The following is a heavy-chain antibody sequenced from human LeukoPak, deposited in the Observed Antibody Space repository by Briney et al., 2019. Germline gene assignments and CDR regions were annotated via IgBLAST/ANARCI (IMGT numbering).Heavy chain of an antibody. CDR3: ARGVVSSSWYPHADY. CDR1: GYTFTSYD. V-gene: IGHV1-8*01. D-gene: IGHD6-13*01. CDR2: MNPNSGNT. J-gene: IGHJ4*02. Sequence: ASAKVSCKASGYTFTSYDINWVRQATGQGLEWMGWMNPNSGNTGYAQKFQGRVTMTRNTSISTAYMELSSLRSEDTAVYYCARGVVSSSWYPHADYWGQGTLVTVSS.